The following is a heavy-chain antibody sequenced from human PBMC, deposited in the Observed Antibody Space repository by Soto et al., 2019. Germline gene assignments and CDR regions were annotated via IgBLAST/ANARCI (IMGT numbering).Heavy chain of an antibody. CDR3: ASLFIAARYFDY. Sequence: SETLSLTCTVSGGSISSSSYYWGWIRQPPGKGLEWIGSIYYSGSTYYNPSLKSRVTISVDTSKNQFSLKVSSVTAADTAVYYCASLFIAARYFDYWGQGTLVTVSS. CDR1: GGSISSSSYY. V-gene: IGHV4-39*01. CDR2: IYYSGST. D-gene: IGHD6-6*01. J-gene: IGHJ4*02.